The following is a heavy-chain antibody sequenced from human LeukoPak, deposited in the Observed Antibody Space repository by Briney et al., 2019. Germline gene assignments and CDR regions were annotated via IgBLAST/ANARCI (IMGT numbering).Heavy chain of an antibody. J-gene: IGHJ4*02. CDR2: IWYDGTNI. Sequence: PGGSLRLSCAASGLILSSYGIHWVRQAPGKGLEWVAVIWYDGTNIYYGDSVKGRFTISRDNSKNTLYLQMNSLRAEDTAVYYCAKGIGSGWYGVDYWGQGTLVTVSS. CDR1: GLILSSYG. V-gene: IGHV3-33*06. D-gene: IGHD6-19*01. CDR3: AKGIGSGWYGVDY.